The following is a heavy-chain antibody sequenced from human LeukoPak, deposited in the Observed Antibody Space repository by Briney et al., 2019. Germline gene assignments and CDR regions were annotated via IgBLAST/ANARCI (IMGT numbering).Heavy chain of an antibody. V-gene: IGHV3-30-3*01. CDR3: AGAIVVVPAASLDY. CDR2: ISYDGSNK. D-gene: IGHD2-2*01. CDR1: GFTFSSYA. J-gene: IGHJ4*02. Sequence: PGRSLRLSCAASGFTFSSYAMHWVRQAPGKGLEWVAVISYDGSNKYYADSVEGRFTISRDNSKNTLYLQMNSLRAEDTAVYYCAGAIVVVPAASLDYWGQGTLVTVSS.